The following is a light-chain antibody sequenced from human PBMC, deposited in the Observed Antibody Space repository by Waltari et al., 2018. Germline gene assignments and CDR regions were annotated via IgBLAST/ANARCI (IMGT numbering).Light chain of an antibody. CDR3: QHYSMSFWT. Sequence: MTQSPATLSLSPGERATLSCWASQNVTTNLAWYQQKPSQAPRLLIFGASTRATDTPTRFSGSGSGTEFTLTISSLQSEDFAVYFCQHYSMSFWTFGPGTKVEV. CDR1: QNVTTN. CDR2: GAS. V-gene: IGKV3-15*01. J-gene: IGKJ1*01.